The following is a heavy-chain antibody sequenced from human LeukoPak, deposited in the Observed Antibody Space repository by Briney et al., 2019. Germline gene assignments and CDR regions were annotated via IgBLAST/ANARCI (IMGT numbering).Heavy chain of an antibody. D-gene: IGHD6-19*01. CDR1: GFTFSDYY. V-gene: IGHV3-11*01. CDR2: ISSSGSTI. CDR3: ARDAKWLDKYYYYYYGMDV. J-gene: IGHJ6*02. Sequence: GGSLRLSCAASGFTFSDYYMSWTRQAPGKGLEWVSYISSSGSTIYYADSVKGRFTISRDNAKNSLYLQMNSLRAEDTAVYYCARDAKWLDKYYYYYYGMDVWGQGTTVTVSS.